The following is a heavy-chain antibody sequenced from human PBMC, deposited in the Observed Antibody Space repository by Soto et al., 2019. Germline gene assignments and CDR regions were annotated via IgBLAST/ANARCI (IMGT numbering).Heavy chain of an antibody. CDR1: GFTFSSYE. CDR2: ISSSGSTI. Sequence: EVQLVESGGGLVQPGGSLRLSCAASGFTFSSYEMNWVRQAPGKGLEWVSYISSSGSTIYYADSVKGRFTISRDNAKNSLYLQMNSLRAEDTAVYYCARADRIAARPVFDYWGQGTLVTVSS. D-gene: IGHD6-6*01. CDR3: ARADRIAARPVFDY. V-gene: IGHV3-48*03. J-gene: IGHJ4*02.